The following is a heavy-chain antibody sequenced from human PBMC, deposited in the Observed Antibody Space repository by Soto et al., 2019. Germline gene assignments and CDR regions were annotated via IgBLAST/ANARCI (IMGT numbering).Heavy chain of an antibody. CDR1: GYGFTTYG. Sequence: QVQLVPSGAEVKKPGASVKVSCECSGYGFTTYGITWVRQAPGQGLEWMAWISAHNGNTNYAQKLQGRVTVPRDTSTSTAYMELRSLRSDDTAVYYCARGRYGDYWGQGALVTVSS. V-gene: IGHV1-18*01. D-gene: IGHD1-1*01. CDR2: ISAHNGNT. J-gene: IGHJ4*02. CDR3: ARGRYGDY.